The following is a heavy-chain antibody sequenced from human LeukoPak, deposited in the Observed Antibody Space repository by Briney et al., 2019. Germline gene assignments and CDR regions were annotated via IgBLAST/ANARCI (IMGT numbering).Heavy chain of an antibody. CDR2: MNPNSGNT. Sequence: ASVKVSCKASGYTFTSYNISWVRQATGQGLEWMGWMNPNSGNTGYAQKFQGRVTMTRNTSISTAYMELSSLRSEDTAVYYCASRSITMVRGVIITFNWFDPWGQGTLVTVSS. D-gene: IGHD3-10*01. CDR3: ASRSITMVRGVIITFNWFDP. CDR1: GYTFTSYN. V-gene: IGHV1-8*01. J-gene: IGHJ5*02.